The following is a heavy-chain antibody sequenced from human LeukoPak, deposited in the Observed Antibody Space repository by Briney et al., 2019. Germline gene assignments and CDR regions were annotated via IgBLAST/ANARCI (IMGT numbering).Heavy chain of an antibody. J-gene: IGHJ4*02. CDR3: ARDREVALFYFDY. CDR2: IKQDGSQK. V-gene: IGHV3-7*01. D-gene: IGHD3-10*01. CDR1: GFTFNSYW. Sequence: GGSLRLSCAASGFTFNSYWMGWVRQAPGKGLEWVANIKQDGSQKYYVDSVKGRFTISRDNTKNSLFLQINSLRAEDTAVYYCARDREVALFYFDYWGQGTLVTVSS.